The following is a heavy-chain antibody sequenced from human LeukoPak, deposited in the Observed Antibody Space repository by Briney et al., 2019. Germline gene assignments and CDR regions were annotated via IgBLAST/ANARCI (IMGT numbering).Heavy chain of an antibody. V-gene: IGHV1-2*02. J-gene: IGHJ4*02. CDR3: ASSVSSRWAIIDY. Sequence: ASVKVSCKASGYTFTAYYMHWVRQAPGHGLEWLGWINPNSGGTNDAQKFQGRVTMTSDTSITTAYMELSRLSSDDTAVYYCASSVSSRWAIIDYWGQGTLVTVSS. CDR1: GYTFTAYY. D-gene: IGHD6-13*01. CDR2: INPNSGGT.